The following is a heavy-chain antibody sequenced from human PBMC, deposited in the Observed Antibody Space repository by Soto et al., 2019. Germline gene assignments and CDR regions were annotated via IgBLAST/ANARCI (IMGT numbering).Heavy chain of an antibody. V-gene: IGHV1-2*02. CDR3: ARDRAYCGGDCGSDY. CDR1: GYTFTGHY. J-gene: IGHJ4*02. D-gene: IGHD2-21*02. CDR2: IGPESGAT. Sequence: GASVKVSCKASGYTFTGHYIHWVRQAPEQGPEWMGEIGPESGATRYAQRFQGRVTMTRDMSITTVYMELNNLSPDDTAVYYCARDRAYCGGDCGSDYWGQGTLVTVSS.